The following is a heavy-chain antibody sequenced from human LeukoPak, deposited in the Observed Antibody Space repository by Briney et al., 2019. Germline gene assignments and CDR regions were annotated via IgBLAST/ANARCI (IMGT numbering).Heavy chain of an antibody. CDR2: INHSGST. CDR3: ARGRGYYDSSGYYYRALFDY. V-gene: IGHV4-34*01. Sequence: SETPSLTCAVYGGSFSGYYWSWIRQPPGKGLEWIGEINHSGSTNYNPSLKSRVTISVDTSKNQFSLKLSSVTAADTAVYYCARGRGYYDSSGYYYRALFDYWGQGTLVTVSS. D-gene: IGHD3-22*01. CDR1: GGSFSGYY. J-gene: IGHJ4*02.